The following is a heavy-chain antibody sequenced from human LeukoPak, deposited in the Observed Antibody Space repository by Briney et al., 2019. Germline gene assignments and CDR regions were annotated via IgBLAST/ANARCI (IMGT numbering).Heavy chain of an antibody. CDR3: ARRAIVVVVAATPIGKNWFDP. J-gene: IGHJ5*02. CDR1: GGSFSGYY. V-gene: IGHV4-34*01. CDR2: INHSGST. D-gene: IGHD2-15*01. Sequence: SETLSLTCAVYGGSFSGYYWSWIRQPPGKGLEWIGEINHSGSTNYNPSLKSRVTISVDTSKNQFSLKLSSVTAADTAVYYCARRAIVVVVAATPIGKNWFDPWGQGTLVTVPS.